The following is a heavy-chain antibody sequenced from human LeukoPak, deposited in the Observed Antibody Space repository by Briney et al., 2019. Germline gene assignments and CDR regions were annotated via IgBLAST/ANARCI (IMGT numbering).Heavy chain of an antibody. V-gene: IGHV3-23*01. Sequence: GGSLRLSCAASGFTFSSYWMSWVRQAPGKGLEWVSGISGSGSDIYYADSVKGRFTISRDNSKNTLYLQVNSLRAEDTAVYYCAKDRYYDILTALDYWGQGTLVTVSS. CDR2: ISGSGSDI. D-gene: IGHD3-9*01. CDR1: GFTFSSYW. J-gene: IGHJ4*02. CDR3: AKDRYYDILTALDY.